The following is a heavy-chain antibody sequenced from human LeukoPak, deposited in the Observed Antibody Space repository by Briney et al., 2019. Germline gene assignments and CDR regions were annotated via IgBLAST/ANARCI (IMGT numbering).Heavy chain of an antibody. CDR3: ARDTRDDYGDYVFDY. CDR1: GFTFSSYA. Sequence: GGSLKLSCAASGFTFSSYAMHWVRQAPGKGLEWVAVISYDGSNKYYADSVKGRFTISRDNSKNTLYLQMNSLRAEDTAVYYCARDTRDDYGDYVFDYWGQGTLVTVSP. V-gene: IGHV3-30*04. J-gene: IGHJ4*02. D-gene: IGHD4-17*01. CDR2: ISYDGSNK.